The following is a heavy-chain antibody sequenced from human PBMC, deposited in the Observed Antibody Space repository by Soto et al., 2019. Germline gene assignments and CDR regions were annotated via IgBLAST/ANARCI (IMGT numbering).Heavy chain of an antibody. J-gene: IGHJ6*02. CDR1: GGSIRIGGYY. CDR2: IYYSGNT. Sequence: PSETLSLTCTVSGGSIRIGGYYWTWIRQHPGKGLEWIGYIYYSGNTYYNPSLKSRLTLSLDTSKNQFSLKLTSVTAADTAVYYCARGGVKVTNGMDVWGQGTTVTVPS. V-gene: IGHV4-31*03. CDR3: ARGGVKVTNGMDV. D-gene: IGHD4-4*01.